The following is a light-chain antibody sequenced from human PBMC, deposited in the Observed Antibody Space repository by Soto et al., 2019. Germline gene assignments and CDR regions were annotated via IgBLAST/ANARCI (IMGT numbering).Light chain of an antibody. CDR3: QSYDTSLRGVI. CDR1: SSNIGAGYD. J-gene: IGLJ2*01. V-gene: IGLV1-40*01. Sequence: QSVLTQAPSVSGAPGQKITMSCTGSSSNIGAGYDVHWYQQIPGAAPRLLIYADNNRPSGVPDRFSASKSGTSASLAITGRQGEDEANYYCQSYDTSLRGVIFGAGTKLTVL. CDR2: ADN.